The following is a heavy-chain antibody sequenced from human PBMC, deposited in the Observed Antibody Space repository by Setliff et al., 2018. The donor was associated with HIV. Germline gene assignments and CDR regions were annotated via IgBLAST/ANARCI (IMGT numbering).Heavy chain of an antibody. CDR1: GFTFSNYW. CDR2: ISNDNIPSSDRSIT. V-gene: IGHV3-74*03. Sequence: LSCAGSGFTFSNYWIHWVRQVPGKGLAWVSRISNDNIPSSDRSITAYADSVKGRFTISRDNAKNTVYLQMNSLRAEDTAVYYCARDPLTDYGGNSPVFGYWGQGTLVTVSS. D-gene: IGHD2-21*02. J-gene: IGHJ4*02. CDR3: ARDPLTDYGGNSPVFGY.